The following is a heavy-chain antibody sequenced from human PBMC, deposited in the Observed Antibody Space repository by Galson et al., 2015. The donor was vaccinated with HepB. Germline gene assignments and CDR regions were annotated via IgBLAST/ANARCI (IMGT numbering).Heavy chain of an antibody. CDR3: ARDEGTAARPLDY. CDR2: IWYDGSNK. Sequence: SLRLSCAASGFTFSSYGMHWVRQAPGKGLEWVAVIWYDGSNKYYADSGKGRFTISRDNSKNTLYLQMNSLRAEDTAVYYCARDEGTAARPLDYWGQGTLVTVSS. D-gene: IGHD6-6*01. CDR1: GFTFSSYG. J-gene: IGHJ4*02. V-gene: IGHV3-33*01.